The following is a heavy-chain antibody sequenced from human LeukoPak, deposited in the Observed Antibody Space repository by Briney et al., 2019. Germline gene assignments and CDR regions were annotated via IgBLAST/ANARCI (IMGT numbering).Heavy chain of an antibody. Sequence: ASVKVSCKASGYTFTSYGISWVRQAPGQGLEWMGWISAYNGNTNYAQKLQGRVTMTTDTSTSTAYMELRSLRSVDTAVYYCARSPSPNYYDSSGYYSHYYYYYMDVWGKGTTVTVSS. CDR1: GYTFTSYG. CDR2: ISAYNGNT. D-gene: IGHD3-22*01. V-gene: IGHV1-18*01. J-gene: IGHJ6*03. CDR3: ARSPSPNYYDSSGYYSHYYYYYMDV.